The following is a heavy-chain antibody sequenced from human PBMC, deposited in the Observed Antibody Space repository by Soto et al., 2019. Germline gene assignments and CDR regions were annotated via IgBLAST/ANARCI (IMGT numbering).Heavy chain of an antibody. CDR2: INHSGST. CDR1: GGSFSGYY. D-gene: IGHD3-9*01. J-gene: IGHJ3*01. CDR3: ARGRWGSRYFDSS. Sequence: QVQLQQWGAGLLKPSETLSLTCAVYGGSFSGYYWSGIRQPPGKGLEWIGEINHSGSTNYNPSLKSRVTISVDTSKNQFSLKLSSVTAADTAVYYCARGRWGSRYFDSSWGQGTMVTVSS. V-gene: IGHV4-34*01.